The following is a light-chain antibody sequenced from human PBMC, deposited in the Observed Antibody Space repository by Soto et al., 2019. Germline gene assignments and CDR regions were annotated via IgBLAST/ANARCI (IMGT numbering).Light chain of an antibody. CDR3: QQFNSYPRT. Sequence: AIELTHSPSSLPASVGDRVTITCRASEGISSALAWYQEKPGKAPKLLIYDASSLESGVPSRFSDSGSGTDFTLTISSLQPEDFATYYCQQFNSYPRTFGQGTKVEIK. CDR1: EGISSA. V-gene: IGKV1-13*02. J-gene: IGKJ1*01. CDR2: DAS.